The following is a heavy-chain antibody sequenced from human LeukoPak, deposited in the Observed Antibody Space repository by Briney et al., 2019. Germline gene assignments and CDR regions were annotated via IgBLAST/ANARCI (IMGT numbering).Heavy chain of an antibody. CDR1: EFSFSNFG. Sequence: PGGSLRLSCAASEFSFSNFGINWVRQAPGKGLQWVSSISSTSSYINYADSVKGRFTISRDNAENSLYLEMNSLRVEDTAVYYCAKTGGRGDPFDYWGQGTLVTVSS. D-gene: IGHD2-21*02. V-gene: IGHV3-21*01. J-gene: IGHJ4*02. CDR2: ISSTSSYI. CDR3: AKTGGRGDPFDY.